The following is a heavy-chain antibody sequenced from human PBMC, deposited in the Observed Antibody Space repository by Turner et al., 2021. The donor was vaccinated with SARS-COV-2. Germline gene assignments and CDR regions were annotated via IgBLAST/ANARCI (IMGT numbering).Heavy chain of an antibody. CDR3: ARGFSGNYYYFDY. J-gene: IGHJ4*02. D-gene: IGHD1-26*01. CDR1: GFTFSSYA. CDR2: ISYDGSNK. V-gene: IGHV3-30-3*01. Sequence: QVQLVESGGGVVQPGRSLRLSCAASGFTFSSYAMHWVRQAPGKGLEWVAVISYDGSNKYYADSVKGLFTISRDNSKNTLYLQMNSLRAEDTAVYYCARGFSGNYYYFDYWGQGTLVTVSS.